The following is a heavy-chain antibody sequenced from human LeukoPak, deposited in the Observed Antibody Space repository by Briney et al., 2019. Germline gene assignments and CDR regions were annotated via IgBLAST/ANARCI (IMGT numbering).Heavy chain of an antibody. CDR2: IYSGGST. Sequence: GGSLRLSCAASGFTVSSNYMSWVRQAPGKGLEWVSVIYSGGSTYYADSVKGRFTISRDNSKNTLYLQMNSLRAEDTSVYYCARASSGYSYGHYFDYWGQGTLVTVSS. D-gene: IGHD5-18*01. CDR3: ARASSGYSYGHYFDY. CDR1: GFTVSSNY. V-gene: IGHV3-66*02. J-gene: IGHJ4*02.